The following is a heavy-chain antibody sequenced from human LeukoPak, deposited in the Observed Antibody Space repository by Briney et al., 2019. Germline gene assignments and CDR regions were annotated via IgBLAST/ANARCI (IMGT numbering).Heavy chain of an antibody. CDR2: IYHSGST. CDR3: AREGGTATDY. J-gene: IGHJ4*02. D-gene: IGHD1-26*01. V-gene: IGHV4-38-2*02. CDR1: GYSISSGYY. Sequence: SETLSLTCTVSGYSISSGYYWGWIRQPPGKGLEWIGSIYHSGSTYYNTSLKSRVTISVDTSKNQFSLKLSSVTAADTAVYYCAREGGTATDYWGQGTLVTVSS.